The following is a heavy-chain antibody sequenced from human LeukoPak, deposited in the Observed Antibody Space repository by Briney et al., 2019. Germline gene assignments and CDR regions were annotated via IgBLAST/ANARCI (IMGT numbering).Heavy chain of an antibody. J-gene: IGHJ4*02. CDR3: ARDEGYYDSSGYSSPYYFDY. V-gene: IGHV3-21*01. Sequence: PGGSLRLSCAASGFTFSSYSMNWVRQAPGKGLEWVSSISSSSSYIYYADSVKGRFTISRDNAKNSLYLQMNSLRAEDTAVYYCARDEGYYDSSGYSSPYYFDYWGQGTLVTVSS. CDR2: ISSSSSYI. D-gene: IGHD3-22*01. CDR1: GFTFSSYS.